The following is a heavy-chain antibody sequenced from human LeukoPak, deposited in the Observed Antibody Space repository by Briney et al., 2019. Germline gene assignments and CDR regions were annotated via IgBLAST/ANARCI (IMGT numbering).Heavy chain of an antibody. CDR3: ARGRSKGILTGIFDY. CDR2: IYYTGST. J-gene: IGHJ4*02. V-gene: IGHV4-59*01. Sequence: SETLSLTCTVSGGSLSNYYWSWIRQPPGKTLEWIGYIYYTGSTNYNPSLKSRVTISVDTSKNQLSLKLSSATAADTAVYYCARGRSKGILTGIFDYWGQGTLVTVSS. D-gene: IGHD3-9*01. CDR1: GGSLSNYY.